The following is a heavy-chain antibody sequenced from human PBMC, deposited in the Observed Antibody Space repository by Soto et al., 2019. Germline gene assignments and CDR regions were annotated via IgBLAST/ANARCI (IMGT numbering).Heavy chain of an antibody. J-gene: IGHJ4*02. CDR1: GYIFTNYY. CDR3: ARGLYSGDY. Sequence: ASVKVSCKASGYIFTNYYIHWVRQAPGQGLEWMGIINPNGGSTNSAQKFQGRITLTRDTSTSTVYMDLSSLRSEDTAVYYCARGLYSGDYWGQGTLVTSPQ. D-gene: IGHD3-10*01. CDR2: INPNGGST. V-gene: IGHV1-46*01.